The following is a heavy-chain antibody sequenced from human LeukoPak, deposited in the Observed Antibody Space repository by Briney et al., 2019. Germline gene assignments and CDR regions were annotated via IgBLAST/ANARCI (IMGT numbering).Heavy chain of an antibody. CDR1: GFTFSSYG. CDR3: ASPCSSTSCYRDFDY. Sequence: GGSLRLSCAASGFTFSSYGMHWVRQAPGKGLEWVAVIWYDGSNKYYADSVKGRFTISRDNSKNTLYLQMNSLRAEDTAVYYCASPCSSTSCYRDFDYWGQGTLVTVSS. D-gene: IGHD2-2*02. CDR2: IWYDGSNK. V-gene: IGHV3-33*01. J-gene: IGHJ4*02.